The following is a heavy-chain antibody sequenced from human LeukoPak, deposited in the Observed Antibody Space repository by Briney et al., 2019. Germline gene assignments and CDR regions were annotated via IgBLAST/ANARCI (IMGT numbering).Heavy chain of an antibody. CDR3: AKEDGTVVVTTFGD. CDR2: IQFDESSK. J-gene: IGHJ4*02. V-gene: IGHV3-30*02. CDR1: GFNFRTYG. D-gene: IGHD3-22*01. Sequence: GGSLRLSCAASGFNFRTYGMHWVRQAPGKGLEWVAFIQFDESSKNYADSVKGRFTISRDNSKNTVYLQVNSLRAEDTAVYYCAKEDGTVVVTTFGDWGQGTLVTVSS.